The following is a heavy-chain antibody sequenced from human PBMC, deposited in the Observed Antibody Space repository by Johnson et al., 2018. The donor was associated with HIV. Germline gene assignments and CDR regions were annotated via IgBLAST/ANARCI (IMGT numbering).Heavy chain of an antibody. J-gene: IGHJ3*02. CDR2: ISSSGSTI. Sequence: VQLVESGGGVVQHGRSLRLSCAASGFTFSSYAMHWVRQAPGKGLEWVSYISSSGSTIYYADSVKGRFTISRDNAKNSLYLQMNSLRAEDTAVYYCAKSYSSSWYTDAFDIWGQGTMVTVSS. CDR3: AKSYSSSWYTDAFDI. D-gene: IGHD6-13*01. V-gene: IGHV3-48*03. CDR1: GFTFSSYA.